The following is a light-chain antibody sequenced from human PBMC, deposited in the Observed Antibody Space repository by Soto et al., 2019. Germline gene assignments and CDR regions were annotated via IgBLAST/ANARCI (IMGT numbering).Light chain of an antibody. CDR2: ENN. V-gene: IGLV1-51*02. CDR3: AAWDTSLSGGV. J-gene: IGLJ3*02. CDR1: SSNIGSDF. Sequence: QSVLTQPPSVSAAPGQKVTIFGSGSSSNIGSDFVSWYQQRPGTAPQLLIYENNKRPSGITDRFSGSKSATSATLGITGLQTGDEADYYCAAWDTSLSGGVFGGGTKVTVL.